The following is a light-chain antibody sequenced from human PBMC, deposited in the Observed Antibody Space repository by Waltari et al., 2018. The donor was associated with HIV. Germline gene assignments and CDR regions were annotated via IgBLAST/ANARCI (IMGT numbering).Light chain of an antibody. Sequence: QSALTQPPSASGSPGQSVTISCSGPSSDVGGYNFVSWYQQHPGKPPTLMIYEVNKRPSGVPDRCSGSKSGNTASLTVSGLQAEDEADYYCSSYSGSNKLLFGGGTKLTVL. CDR3: SSYSGSNKLL. J-gene: IGLJ2*01. CDR2: EVN. V-gene: IGLV2-8*01. CDR1: SSDVGGYNF.